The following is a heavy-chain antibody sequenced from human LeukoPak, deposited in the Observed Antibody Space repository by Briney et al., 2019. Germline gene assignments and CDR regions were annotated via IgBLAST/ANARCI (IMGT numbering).Heavy chain of an antibody. J-gene: IGHJ5*02. CDR3: AKGVGVYTNWFDP. V-gene: IGHV3-23*01. CDR1: GFSFSTYA. D-gene: IGHD3-10*01. CDR2: ITGSGGST. Sequence: SGGSLRLSCAASGFSFSTYAMTWVRQAPGKGLEWVSTITGSGGSTYYADSVKDRFTISRDNSKNTLYVQMNSLRAEDTAVYYCAKGVGVYTNWFDPWGQGTLVTVSS.